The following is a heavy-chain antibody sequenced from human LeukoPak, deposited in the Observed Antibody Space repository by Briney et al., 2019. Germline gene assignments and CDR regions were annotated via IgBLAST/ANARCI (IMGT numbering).Heavy chain of an antibody. V-gene: IGHV3-48*01. D-gene: IGHD6-13*01. Sequence: GGSLRLSCAASGFTFSSYSMNWVRQAPGKGLEWVSYISGSSSTIYYADSVRGRFTISRDNAKNSLYLQMNSLRAEDTAVYYCARDLKTWGSLEAAAGRYWGQGTLVTVSS. CDR3: ARDLKTWGSLEAAAGRY. CDR1: GFTFSSYS. CDR2: ISGSSSTI. J-gene: IGHJ4*02.